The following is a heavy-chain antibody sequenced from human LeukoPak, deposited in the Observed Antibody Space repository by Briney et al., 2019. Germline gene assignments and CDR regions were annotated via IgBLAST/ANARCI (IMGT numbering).Heavy chain of an antibody. Sequence: KASETLSLTCTVSGGSIRRSYYFWGWIRQPPGKGLEWIGSIYDSGSTYYNPSLKSRVTISVDTSKNQFSLKLSSVTAADTAVYYCARQRAVAGPSYWGQGTLVTVSS. D-gene: IGHD6-19*01. CDR2: IYDSGST. J-gene: IGHJ4*02. CDR3: ARQRAVAGPSY. V-gene: IGHV4-39*01. CDR1: GGSIRRSYYF.